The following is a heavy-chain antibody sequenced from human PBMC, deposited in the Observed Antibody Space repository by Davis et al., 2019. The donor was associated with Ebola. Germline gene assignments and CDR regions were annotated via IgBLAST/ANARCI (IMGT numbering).Heavy chain of an antibody. Sequence: SETLSLTCTVSGGSISSSSYYWGWIRQPPGKGLEWIGSIYYSGSTNYNPSLKSRVTISVDKSKNQFSLKLSSVTAADTAVYYCARARAIPYYYYGMDVWGQGTTVTVSS. CDR3: ARARAIPYYYYGMDV. CDR1: GGSISSSSYY. D-gene: IGHD1-26*01. J-gene: IGHJ6*02. CDR2: IYYSGST. V-gene: IGHV4-39*07.